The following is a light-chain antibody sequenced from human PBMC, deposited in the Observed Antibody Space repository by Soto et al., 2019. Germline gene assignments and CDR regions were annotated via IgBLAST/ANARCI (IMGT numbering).Light chain of an antibody. V-gene: IGKV3-20*01. CDR1: QSVSSSY. CDR2: GAS. CDR3: QQYGSSPPT. Sequence: EIVLTQSPGTLSLSPGERATLSCRASQSVSSSYFAWYQQKPGKAPRLLIYGASSRATGIPDRFSGSGYGTDFTLTISRLEPEDFALYYCQQYGSSPPTFGQGTKLEIK. J-gene: IGKJ2*01.